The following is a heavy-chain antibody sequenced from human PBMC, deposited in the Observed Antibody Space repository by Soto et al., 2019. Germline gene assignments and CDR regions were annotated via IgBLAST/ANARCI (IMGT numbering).Heavy chain of an antibody. D-gene: IGHD3-10*01. Sequence: GESLKISCKGSGYSFTSYWISWVRQMPGKGLEWMGRIDPSDSYTNYSPSFQGHVTISADKSISTAYLQWSSLKASDTAMYYCARLVPKTMVRAKYYFDYWGQGTLVTLSS. J-gene: IGHJ4*02. CDR2: IDPSDSYT. CDR1: GYSFTSYW. V-gene: IGHV5-10-1*01. CDR3: ARLVPKTMVRAKYYFDY.